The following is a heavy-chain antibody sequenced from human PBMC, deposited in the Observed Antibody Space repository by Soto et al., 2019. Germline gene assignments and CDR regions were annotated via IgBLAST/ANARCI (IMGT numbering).Heavy chain of an antibody. D-gene: IGHD2-15*01. CDR2: IYYSGST. Sequence: SETLSLTCTVSGGSISSGGYYWSWIRQHPGKGLEWIGYIYYSGSTYYNPSLKSRVTISVDTSKNQFSLKLSSVTAADTAVYYCANSEYCSGGSCYSGYYFDYWGQGTLVTVSS. V-gene: IGHV4-31*03. CDR1: GGSISSGGYY. J-gene: IGHJ4*02. CDR3: ANSEYCSGGSCYSGYYFDY.